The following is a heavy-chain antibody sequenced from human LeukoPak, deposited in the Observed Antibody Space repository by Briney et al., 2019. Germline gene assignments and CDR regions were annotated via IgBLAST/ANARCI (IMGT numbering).Heavy chain of an antibody. CDR3: AKRLLKLIDY. J-gene: IGHJ4*02. V-gene: IGHV3-23*01. Sequence: GGSLRLPCAASGFTFSNYMMSWIRHVPGKGLEWVSTITGSGDSTYYADSVKGRFTISRDNSKNTLYLQMNSLRVEDTAVYYCAKRLLKLIDYWGQGTLVTVPS. CDR2: ITGSGDST. D-gene: IGHD2-15*01. CDR1: GFTFSNYM.